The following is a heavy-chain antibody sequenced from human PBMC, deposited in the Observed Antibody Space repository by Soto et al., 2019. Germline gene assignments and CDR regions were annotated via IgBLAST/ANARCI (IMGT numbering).Heavy chain of an antibody. J-gene: IGHJ4*02. CDR3: ARHASGIDY. CDR1: GGSISSSSYY. Sequence: SETLSLTCTVSGGSISSSSYYWGWIRQPPGKGLEWIGSIYYSGSTYYNPSLKSRVTISVDTSKNQFSLKLSSVTAADTAVYYCARHASGIDYWGQGTLVTVS. V-gene: IGHV4-39*01. CDR2: IYYSGST.